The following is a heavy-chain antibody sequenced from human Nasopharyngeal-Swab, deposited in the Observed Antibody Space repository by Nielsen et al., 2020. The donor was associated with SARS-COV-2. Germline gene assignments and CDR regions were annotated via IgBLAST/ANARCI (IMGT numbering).Heavy chain of an antibody. CDR1: GGSIISGDYY. CDR2: IYSSANT. D-gene: IGHD2/OR15-2a*01. CDR3: AREVASANKNAFDI. Sequence: SETLSLTCSVSGGSIISGDYYWSWIRQPPGKGLEWIGYIYSSANTYYNPSLKSRVNMSVDMSKNQFSLKLSSVTAADTAVYYCAREVASANKNAFDIWGQGTMVTVSS. V-gene: IGHV4-30-4*01. J-gene: IGHJ3*02.